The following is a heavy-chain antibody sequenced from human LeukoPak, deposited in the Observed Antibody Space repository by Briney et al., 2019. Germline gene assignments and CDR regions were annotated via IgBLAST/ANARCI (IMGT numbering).Heavy chain of an antibody. J-gene: IGHJ6*02. CDR1: GFTFSTYG. D-gene: IGHD3-10*01. CDR2: ISFDGSNQ. V-gene: IGHV3-30*18. CDR3: AKGRSGSYYYGVDV. Sequence: GRSLRLSCAASGFTFSTYGMHWVRQAPGKGLKGVAVISFDGSNQYYADSVKDRFTISRDNSKNTLYLQMNSLRGEDTAVYYCAKGRSGSYYYGVDVWGQGTTVTVSS.